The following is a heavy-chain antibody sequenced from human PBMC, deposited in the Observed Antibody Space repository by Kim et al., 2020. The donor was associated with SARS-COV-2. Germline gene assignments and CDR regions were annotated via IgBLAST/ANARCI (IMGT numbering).Heavy chain of an antibody. J-gene: IGHJ6*03. CDR2: MNPNSGNT. Sequence: ASVKVSCKASGYTFTSYDINWVRQATGQGLEWMGWMNPNSGNTGYAQKFQGRVTMTRNTSISTAYMELSSLRSEDTAVYYCARGHLKSIVVVIAPRPYYYSMVFWGKGTSVS. V-gene: IGHV1-8*01. CDR3: ARGHLKSIVVVIAPRPYYYSMVF. D-gene: IGHD2-21*01. CDR1: GYTFTSYD.